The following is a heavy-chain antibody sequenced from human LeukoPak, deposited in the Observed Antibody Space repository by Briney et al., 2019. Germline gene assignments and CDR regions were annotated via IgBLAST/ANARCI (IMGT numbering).Heavy chain of an antibody. J-gene: IGHJ5*02. Sequence: SQTLSLTCAISGDSVSSNSAAWNWIRQSPSRGLGWLGRTYYRSKWYNDYAVSVKSRITINPDTSKNQYSLKLSSVTAADTAVYYCASLYDSSGYSQSPWGQGTLVTVSS. V-gene: IGHV6-1*01. CDR3: ASLYDSSGYSQSP. D-gene: IGHD3-22*01. CDR2: TYYRSKWYN. CDR1: GDSVSSNSAA.